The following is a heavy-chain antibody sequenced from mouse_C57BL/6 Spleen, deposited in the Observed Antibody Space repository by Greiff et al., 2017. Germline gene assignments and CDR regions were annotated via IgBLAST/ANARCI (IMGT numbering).Heavy chain of an antibody. CDR1: GYTFTEYT. CDR2: FYPGSGSI. V-gene: IGHV1-62-2*01. D-gene: IGHD1-1*02. CDR3: AGHGWLGEPSYYAMDY. Sequence: VQLKESGAELVKPGASVKLSCKASGYTFTEYTIHWVKQRSGQGLEWIGWFYPGSGSIKYNEKFKDKATLTADKSSSTVDMELSRLTSEDSAVYFCAGHGWLGEPSYYAMDYWGQGTSVTVSS. J-gene: IGHJ4*01.